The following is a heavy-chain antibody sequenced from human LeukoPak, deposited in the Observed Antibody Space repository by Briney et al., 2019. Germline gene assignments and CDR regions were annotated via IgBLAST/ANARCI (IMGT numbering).Heavy chain of an antibody. CDR3: AKTRPLDSSSWSHGDY. Sequence: GGSLRLSCAASGFTVSGNYMTWVRQAPGKGLEWVSAISGSGDSTYYGDSVKGRFTISRDNSKNTLYLQMNSLRAEDTAVYYCAKTRPLDSSSWSHGDYWGQGTLVTVSS. CDR2: ISGSGDST. V-gene: IGHV3-23*01. CDR1: GFTVSGNY. J-gene: IGHJ4*02. D-gene: IGHD6-13*01.